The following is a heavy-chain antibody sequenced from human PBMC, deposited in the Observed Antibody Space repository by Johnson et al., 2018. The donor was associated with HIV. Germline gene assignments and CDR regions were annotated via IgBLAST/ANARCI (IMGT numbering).Heavy chain of an antibody. CDR3: ARRRDTLNIWQESFDV. CDR2: ISGSGGST. CDR1: GFTFSSYA. J-gene: IGHJ3*01. D-gene: IGHD5-18*01. Sequence: VQLVESGGGLVQPGGSLRHSCAASGFTFSSYAMSWVRQAPGKGLEWVSAISGSGGSTYYADSVKGRFTISRDNSKNMLYLQMGSLRPDDTAVYYCARRRDTLNIWQESFDVWGQGTVVTVSS. V-gene: IGHV3-23*04.